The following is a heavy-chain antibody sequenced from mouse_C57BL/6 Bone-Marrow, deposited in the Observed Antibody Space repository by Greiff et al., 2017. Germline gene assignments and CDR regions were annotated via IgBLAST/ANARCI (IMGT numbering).Heavy chain of an antibody. CDR2: IYPGNSDT. D-gene: IGHD2-3*01. V-gene: IGHV1-5*01. CDR3: TRRVYDPYGKYYFDY. CDR1: GYTFTSYW. Sequence: EVQGVESGTVLARPGASVKMSCKTSGYTFTSYWMHWVKQRPGQGLEWIGAIYPGNSDTSYNQKFKGKAKLTAVTSASTAYMELSSLTNEDSAVYYCTRRVYDPYGKYYFDYWGQGTTLTVSS. J-gene: IGHJ2*01.